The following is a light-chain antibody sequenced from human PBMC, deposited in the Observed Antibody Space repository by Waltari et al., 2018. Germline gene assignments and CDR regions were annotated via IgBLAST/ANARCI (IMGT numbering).Light chain of an antibody. CDR1: QNIHDN. J-gene: IGKJ4*01. V-gene: IGKV3-15*01. CDR3: QQYNKWPPRN. Sequence: LMTQSPATLSVSPGERVTLSCRSSQNIHDNFAWYQHKPGQAPSLLSYGASTRATDIPARIRGGESGKEFTHTSNSLQSEDRGIDYCQQYNKWPPRNFGGGTKVEIK. CDR2: GAS.